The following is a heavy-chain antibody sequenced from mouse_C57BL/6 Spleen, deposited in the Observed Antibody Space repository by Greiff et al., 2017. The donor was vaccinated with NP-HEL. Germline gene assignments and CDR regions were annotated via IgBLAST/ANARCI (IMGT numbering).Heavy chain of an antibody. D-gene: IGHD2-2*01. V-gene: IGHV2-2*01. Sequence: VQLVESGPGLVQPSQSLSITCTVSGFSLTSYGVHWVRQSPGKGLEWLGVIWSGGSTDYNAAFISRLSISKDNSKSQVFFKMNSLQADDTAIYYCARYGYDGSSAWFAYWGQGTLVTVSA. J-gene: IGHJ3*01. CDR2: IWSGGST. CDR3: ARYGYDGSSAWFAY. CDR1: GFSLTSYG.